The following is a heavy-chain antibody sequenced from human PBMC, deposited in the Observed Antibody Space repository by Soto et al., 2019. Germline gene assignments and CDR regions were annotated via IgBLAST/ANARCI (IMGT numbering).Heavy chain of an antibody. CDR2: ISGSGGST. J-gene: IGHJ4*02. CDR1: GFTFSNYA. V-gene: IGHV3-23*01. CDR3: AKEQGSSWYEIDS. D-gene: IGHD6-13*01. Sequence: EVQLLESGGGLVQPGGSLRLSCAASGFTFSNYAVTWVRQAPGKGLEWVSTISGSGGSTYYADSVKGRFTISRDNSKNTLCLQMNSLRAEDTAVYYGAKEQGSSWYEIDSWGQGTLVTVSS.